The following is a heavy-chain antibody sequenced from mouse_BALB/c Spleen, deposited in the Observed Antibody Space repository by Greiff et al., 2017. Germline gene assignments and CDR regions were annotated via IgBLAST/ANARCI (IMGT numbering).Heavy chain of an antibody. D-gene: IGHD1-1*02. CDR3: ARHGPYYFDY. CDR1: GFTFSSFG. J-gene: IGHJ2*01. Sequence: EVKVVESGGGLVQPGGSRKLSCAASGFTFSSFGMHWVRQAPEKGLEWVAYISSGSSTIYYADTVKGRFTISRDNPKNTLFLQMTSLRSEDTAKYYCARHGPYYFDYWGQGTTLTVSS. CDR2: ISSGSSTI. V-gene: IGHV5-17*02.